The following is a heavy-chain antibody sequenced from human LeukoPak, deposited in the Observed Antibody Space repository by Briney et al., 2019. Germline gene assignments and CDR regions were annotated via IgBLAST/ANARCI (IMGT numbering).Heavy chain of an antibody. D-gene: IGHD4-17*01. V-gene: IGHV1-69*06. CDR3: ARERHEYGSFDY. CDR2: IIPMFGTA. Sequence: SVKVSCKASGYTFTTYAMNWVRQAPGQGLEWMGGIIPMFGTANYAQKFQGRVTITADKSTSTAYLDLSSLRSEDTAVYYCARERHEYGSFDYWGQGTLVTVSS. J-gene: IGHJ4*02. CDR1: GYTFTTYA.